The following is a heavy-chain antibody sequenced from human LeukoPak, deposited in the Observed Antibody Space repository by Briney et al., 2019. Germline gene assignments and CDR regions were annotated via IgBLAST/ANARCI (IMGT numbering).Heavy chain of an antibody. CDR1: GITFSSYS. V-gene: IGHV3-21*01. Sequence: PGGSLRLSCAASGITFSSYSMNWVRQAPGKGLEWVSSISTSSSYIYYADSVKGRFTISRDNAKNSLYLQMNSLRAEDTAVYYCARRYGDYVGSFEYWGQRTQVTVSS. CDR3: ARRYGDYVGSFEY. J-gene: IGHJ4*02. CDR2: ISTSSSYI. D-gene: IGHD4-17*01.